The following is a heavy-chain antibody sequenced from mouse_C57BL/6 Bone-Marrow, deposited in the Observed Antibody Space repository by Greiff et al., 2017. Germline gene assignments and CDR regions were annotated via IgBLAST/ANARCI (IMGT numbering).Heavy chain of an antibody. J-gene: IGHJ4*01. CDR1: GYAFSSSW. V-gene: IGHV1-82*01. CDR2: IYPGDGDT. D-gene: IGHD1-1*01. CDR3: ATVVADYYAMDY. Sequence: QVQLKESGPELVKPGASVKISCKASGYAFSSSWMNWVKQRPGKGLEWIGRIYPGDGDTNYNGKFKGKATLTADKSSSTAYMQLSSLTSEDSAVYFWATVVADYYAMDYWGQGTSVTVSS.